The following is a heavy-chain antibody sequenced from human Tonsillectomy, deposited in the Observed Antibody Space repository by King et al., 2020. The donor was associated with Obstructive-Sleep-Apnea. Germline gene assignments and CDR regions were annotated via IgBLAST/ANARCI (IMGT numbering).Heavy chain of an antibody. V-gene: IGHV4-34*01. D-gene: IGHD5-18*01. J-gene: IGHJ4*02. CDR2: INHSGST. CDR1: GGSFSGYY. Sequence: VQLPQWGAGLLKPSETLSLTCAVYGGSFSGYYWSWIRQPPGKGLEWIGEINHSGSTNYNPSLKSRVTISVDTSKNQFSLKLSSVTAADTDVYDCSRGSPRGYSYGRYYFDYWAREPWSPSPQ. CDR3: SRGSPRGYSYGRYYFDY.